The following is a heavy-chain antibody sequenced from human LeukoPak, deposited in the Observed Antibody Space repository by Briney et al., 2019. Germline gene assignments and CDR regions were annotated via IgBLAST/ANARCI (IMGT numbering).Heavy chain of an antibody. D-gene: IGHD5-24*01. CDR3: AKDDAWLQYGN. Sequence: GGSLRLSCVASGFTFRSHGMNWVRQAPGKGLEWVSGISPNGVITYYADSVKGRFTISRDNSKGTVYLQMNSLRPEDTAVYYCAKDDAWLQYGNWGRGTLVTVSS. J-gene: IGHJ4*02. CDR2: ISPNGVIT. V-gene: IGHV3-23*01. CDR1: GFTFRSHG.